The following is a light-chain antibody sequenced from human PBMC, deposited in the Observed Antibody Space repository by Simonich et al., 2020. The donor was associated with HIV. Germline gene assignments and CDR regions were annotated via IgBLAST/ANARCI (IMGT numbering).Light chain of an antibody. V-gene: IGKV1-12*01. CDR3: QQANSFPPRYT. CDR2: AAS. Sequence: DIQMTQSPSSLSASVGDRVTITCRASQSISSWLAWYQQKPGKAPKLLIYAASTLQIVVPSRFSGSGSGTDFTLTISSLQPEDFATYYCQQANSFPPRYTFGQGTKLEIK. CDR1: QSISSW. J-gene: IGKJ2*01.